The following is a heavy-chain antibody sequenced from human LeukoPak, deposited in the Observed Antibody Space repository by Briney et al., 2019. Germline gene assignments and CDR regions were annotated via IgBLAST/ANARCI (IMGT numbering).Heavy chain of an antibody. CDR1: GFSLSGYW. Sequence: GGSLRLSCVASGFSLSGYWMYWVRQAPGKGLMYISRNNGDGSTTNYADVVKGRFTMSRDNVKNTLYLQMNSLRVEDTAVYYCARDPRSAGLAPWGQGTLVTVSS. CDR2: NNGDGSTT. CDR3: ARDPRSAGLAP. J-gene: IGHJ5*02. V-gene: IGHV3-74*01.